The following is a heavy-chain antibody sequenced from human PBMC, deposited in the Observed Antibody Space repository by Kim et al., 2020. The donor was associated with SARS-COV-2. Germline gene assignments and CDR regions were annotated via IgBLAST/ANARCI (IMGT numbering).Heavy chain of an antibody. CDR2: K. V-gene: IGHV3-7*03. J-gene: IGHJ4*02. D-gene: IGHD1-26*01. CDR3: ARDSWELTPDY. Sequence: KYYVDSVKGRFTIARDNAKNSLYLQMNSLRAEDTAVYYCARDSWELTPDYWGQGTLVTVSS.